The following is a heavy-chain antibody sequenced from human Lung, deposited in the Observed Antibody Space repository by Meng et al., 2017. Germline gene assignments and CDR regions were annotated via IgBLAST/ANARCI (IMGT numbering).Heavy chain of an antibody. CDR1: DYTFTGYG. V-gene: IGHV1-18*01. Sequence: QVHPVQSGPEVKKPGASVKVSCKASDYTFTGYGVSWGWQAPGQGLEWMAWLGAHDGDTRFGPKFQGRVTVTADRPTATAYMELRSLRFDDTAVYYCARGTPGRSYANYWGPGTLVTVSS. D-gene: IGHD1-26*01. J-gene: IGHJ4*02. CDR2: LGAHDGDT. CDR3: ARGTPGRSYANY.